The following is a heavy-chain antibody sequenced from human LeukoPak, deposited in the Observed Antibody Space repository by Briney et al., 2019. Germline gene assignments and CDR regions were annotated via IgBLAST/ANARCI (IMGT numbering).Heavy chain of an antibody. Sequence: SVKVSCKASGGTFSSYTISWVRKAPGQGFDWMGRIIPILGMANYAQKFQGRVTITADKSTSTAYMELSSLRSEDTAVYYCARVTTVVPDAFDIWGQGTMVTVSS. J-gene: IGHJ3*02. CDR1: GGTFSSYT. CDR2: IIPILGMA. D-gene: IGHD4-23*01. CDR3: ARVTTVVPDAFDI. V-gene: IGHV1-69*02.